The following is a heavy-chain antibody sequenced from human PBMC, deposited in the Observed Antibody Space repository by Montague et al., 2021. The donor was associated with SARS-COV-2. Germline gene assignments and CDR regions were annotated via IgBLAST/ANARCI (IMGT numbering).Heavy chain of an antibody. CDR3: ARDPWRITIFGVVTRYGMDV. D-gene: IGHD3-3*01. J-gene: IGHJ6*02. Sequence: SETLSLTCTVSGGSISSYYWSWIRQPAGKGLEWIGRIYPSGSTKYNPSLKSRVTISVDTSKNQFSLKLSSVTAADTAVYYCARDPWRITIFGVVTRYGMDVWGQGTTVTVSS. V-gene: IGHV4-4*07. CDR1: GGSISSYY. CDR2: IYPSGST.